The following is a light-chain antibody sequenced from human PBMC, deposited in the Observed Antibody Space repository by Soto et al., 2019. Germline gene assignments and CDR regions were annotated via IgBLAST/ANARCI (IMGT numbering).Light chain of an antibody. V-gene: IGLV2-14*01. CDR2: DVS. Sequence: QSVLTQPASVSGSPGQSITISCTGTSSDVGGYNYVSWYQQHPGKAPKLMIYDVSNRPSGVSNRFSGSKSGNTASLTISELQDEDEDDYYCSSYTRSSTRVFGTGTQLTVL. CDR3: SSYTRSSTRV. J-gene: IGLJ1*01. CDR1: SSDVGGYNY.